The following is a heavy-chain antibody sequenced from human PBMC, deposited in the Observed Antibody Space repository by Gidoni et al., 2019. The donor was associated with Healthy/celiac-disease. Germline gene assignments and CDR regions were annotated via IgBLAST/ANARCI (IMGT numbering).Heavy chain of an antibody. V-gene: IGHV1-58*01. CDR3: AAVAARGGYGMDV. J-gene: IGHJ6*04. CDR2: IVVGSGNT. CDR1: GFTFTSSA. Sequence: QMQLVQSGPEVKKPGTSVKVSCKASGFTFTSSAVQWGRQARGQRLEWIGWIVVGSGNTNYAQKFQERVTITRDMSTSTAYMELSSLRSEDTAVYYCAAVAARGGYGMDVWGKGTTVTVSS. D-gene: IGHD6-6*01.